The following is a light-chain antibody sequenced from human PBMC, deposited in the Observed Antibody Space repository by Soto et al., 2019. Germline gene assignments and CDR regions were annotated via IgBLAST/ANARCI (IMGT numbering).Light chain of an antibody. V-gene: IGLV2-14*01. CDR3: SSYTSNNVWV. Sequence: QSALTQSASVSGSPGQSITISCTGTSSDVGGYNYVSWYQQHPGKAPKLMIYEVTNRPSGVSNRFSGSKSGNTASLTISGLQAEDEADYYCSSYTSNNVWVFGGGTKVTVL. J-gene: IGLJ3*02. CDR1: SSDVGGYNY. CDR2: EVT.